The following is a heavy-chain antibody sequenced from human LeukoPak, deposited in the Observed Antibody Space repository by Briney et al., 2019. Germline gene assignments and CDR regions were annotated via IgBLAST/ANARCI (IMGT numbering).Heavy chain of an antibody. CDR1: GDSITSSKW. Sequence: SETLSLTCAVSGDSITSSKWWSWVRQSPEKGLEWIGEIHQTGATNYNPSLKSRVTMSVDKSKNQFFLNLSSVTAADTAVYYCVSGSHAVTTHFDYWGQGTLVTRSA. CDR2: IHQTGAT. D-gene: IGHD3-16*01. J-gene: IGHJ4*02. V-gene: IGHV4-4*02. CDR3: VSGSHAVTTHFDY.